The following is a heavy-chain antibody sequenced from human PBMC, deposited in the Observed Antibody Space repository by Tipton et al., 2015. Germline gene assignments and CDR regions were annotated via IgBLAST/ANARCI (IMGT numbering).Heavy chain of an antibody. D-gene: IGHD5-24*01. CDR2: ISYTDGA. Sequence: TLSLTCTVSGDSISRSNYYWSWIRQPPGKGLEWIGYISYTDGAHYNPALKSRVTISVDTSKNQFSLTLNSVAAADTAVYYCARDLEHGMDVWGHGTTVTVSS. J-gene: IGHJ6*02. CDR1: GDSISRSNYY. V-gene: IGHV4-61*01. CDR3: ARDLEHGMDV.